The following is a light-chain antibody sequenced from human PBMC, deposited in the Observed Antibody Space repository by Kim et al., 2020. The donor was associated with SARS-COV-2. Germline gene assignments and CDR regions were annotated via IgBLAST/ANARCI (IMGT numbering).Light chain of an antibody. CDR3: QQYYATPRT. J-gene: IGKJ1*01. CDR1: QTLLFSSNNKNY. CDR2: WAS. Sequence: DIVMTQSPDSLAVSLGERATINCKSSQTLLFSSNNKNYVAWYQQKPGQPPKLLLYWASTRDSGVPDRFSGSGSGTDFRLTISSLQAEDVAVYYCQQYYATPRTFGQGTKVDIK. V-gene: IGKV4-1*01.